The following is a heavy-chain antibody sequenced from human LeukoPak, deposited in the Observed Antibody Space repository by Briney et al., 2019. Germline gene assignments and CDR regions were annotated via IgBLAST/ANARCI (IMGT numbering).Heavy chain of an antibody. CDR1: GYTFSNFG. V-gene: IGHV3-23*01. CDR3: AKDLYYYGSGSYYNTHMDV. CDR2: ISGSGGST. D-gene: IGHD3-10*01. J-gene: IGHJ6*03. Sequence: PGGSLRLSCAASGYTFSNFGMSWVRQAPGKGLECVSPISGSGGSTSYADSVKGRFTISRDNSKNTLYLQMNSLRAEDTAVYYCAKDLYYYGSGSYYNTHMDVWGKGTTVTVSS.